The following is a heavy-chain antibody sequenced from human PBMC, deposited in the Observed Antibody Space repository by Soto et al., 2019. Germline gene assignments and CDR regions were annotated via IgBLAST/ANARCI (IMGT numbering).Heavy chain of an antibody. CDR1: GYTFTSYG. D-gene: IGHD3-3*01. CDR2: MNPNSGNT. Sequence: ASVKVSCKASGYTFTSYGISWVRQVPGQGLEWMGWMNPNSGNTGYAQKFQGRVTMTRNTSISTAYMELSSLRSEDTAVYYCAREKQDYYDFWSGYSKDYYMDVWGKGTTVTVSS. J-gene: IGHJ6*03. V-gene: IGHV1-8*02. CDR3: AREKQDYYDFWSGYSKDYYMDV.